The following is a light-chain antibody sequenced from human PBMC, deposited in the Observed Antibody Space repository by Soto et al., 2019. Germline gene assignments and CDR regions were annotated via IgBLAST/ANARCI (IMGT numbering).Light chain of an antibody. J-gene: IGKJ4*01. V-gene: IGKV1-5*03. CDR1: QTISTW. Sequence: GDSVTITCRASQTISTWMAWYQQKPGKAPKLLIYKASSLESGVPSRFSGSGSGTEFALTISSLQPDDFATYYCQQYSTYPLTFGGGTKVDIK. CDR3: QQYSTYPLT. CDR2: KAS.